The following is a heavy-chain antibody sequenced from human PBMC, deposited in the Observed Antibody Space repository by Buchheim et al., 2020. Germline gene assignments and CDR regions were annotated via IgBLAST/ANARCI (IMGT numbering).Heavy chain of an antibody. CDR1: SFSFASLP. Sequence: EMQLLESGGGLAQPGGSLRRSCAASSFSFASLPMTWVRQAPGKGLEWVSTISANGDRTYYAESVTGRFTIARDNSRDTLYLQMNSLRAEDTALYHCARDLNWGSGYWGQGTL. D-gene: IGHD7-27*01. J-gene: IGHJ4*02. V-gene: IGHV3-23*01. CDR3: ARDLNWGSGY. CDR2: ISANGDRT.